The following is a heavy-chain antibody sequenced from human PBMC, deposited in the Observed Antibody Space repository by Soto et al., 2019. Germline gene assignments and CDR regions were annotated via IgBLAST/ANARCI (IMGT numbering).Heavy chain of an antibody. CDR3: TGEVASGH. Sequence: QVQLVESGGGVVQPGRSLRLSCAVSGFTVSTYDMHWVREATGKGLEWVAVISRDGGTKYYADSVKGRFTISRDNSRNTLFLQMNSLRGDVMAVYYCTGEVASGHWGQVCLFTVSS. J-gene: IGHJ4*02. D-gene: IGHD2-8*02. V-gene: IGHV3-30*03. CDR1: GFTVSTYD. CDR2: ISRDGGTK.